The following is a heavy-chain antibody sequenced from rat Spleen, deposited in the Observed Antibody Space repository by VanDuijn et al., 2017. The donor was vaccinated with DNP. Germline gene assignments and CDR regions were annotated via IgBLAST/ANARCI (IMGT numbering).Heavy chain of an antibody. J-gene: IGHJ2*01. CDR1: GFTFSNYG. V-gene: IGHV5S13*01. CDR3: ARHVGGSYYYPDY. CDR2: ISTGGDNT. Sequence: EVQLVESGGGLVQPGRSLKLSCAASGFTFSNYGMAWVRQAPTTGLEWVASISTGGDNTYYRGSVKGRFTISRDNAKNTQSRQMDSLRSEDTATYYCARHVGGSYYYPDYWGQGVMVTVSS. D-gene: IGHD1-12*02.